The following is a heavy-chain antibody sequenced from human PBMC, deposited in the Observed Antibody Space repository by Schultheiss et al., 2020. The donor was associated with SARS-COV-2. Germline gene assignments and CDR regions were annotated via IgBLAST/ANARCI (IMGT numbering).Heavy chain of an antibody. Sequence: GGSLRLSCAASGFTFSSYSMNWVRQAPGKGLEWVAVIWYDGSNKYYADSVKGRFTISRDNSKNTLYLQMNSLRAEDTAVYYCARDPVYGDYYFDYWGQGTLVTVSS. J-gene: IGHJ4*02. V-gene: IGHV3-33*08. D-gene: IGHD4-17*01. CDR1: GFTFSSYS. CDR3: ARDPVYGDYYFDY. CDR2: IWYDGSNK.